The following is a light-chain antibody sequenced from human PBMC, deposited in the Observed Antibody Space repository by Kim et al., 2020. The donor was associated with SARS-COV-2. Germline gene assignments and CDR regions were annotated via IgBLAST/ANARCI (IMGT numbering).Light chain of an antibody. V-gene: IGLV3-19*01. Sequence: SYELTQDPAVSVALGQTVRITCQGDSLRNYYASWYQQKPGQAPVLVIYGKNNRPSGIPDRFSGSSSGNTASLTITGAQAEDEADYYCNSRDTSGNHLYVFGTGTKVTVL. CDR3: NSRDTSGNHLYV. CDR1: SLRNYY. J-gene: IGLJ1*01. CDR2: GKN.